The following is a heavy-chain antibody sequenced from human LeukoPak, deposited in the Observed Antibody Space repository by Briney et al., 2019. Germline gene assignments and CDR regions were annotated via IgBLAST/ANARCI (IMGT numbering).Heavy chain of an antibody. J-gene: IGHJ4*02. V-gene: IGHV3-23*01. Sequence: GGSLRLSCAASGFTFSSYAMSWVRQAPGKGLEWVSAISGGGGSTFYADSVKGRFTISRDKSKNTLYLQMNSLRAEDTAVYYCAAEGSTTGSGLDYWGQGTLVTVSS. CDR1: GFTFSSYA. D-gene: IGHD1-1*01. CDR3: AAEGSTTGSGLDY. CDR2: ISGGGGST.